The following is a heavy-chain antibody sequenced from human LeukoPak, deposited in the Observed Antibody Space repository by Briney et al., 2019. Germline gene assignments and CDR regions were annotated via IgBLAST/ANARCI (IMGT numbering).Heavy chain of an antibody. D-gene: IGHD5-24*01. J-gene: IGHJ4*02. CDR2: IAAGGGQT. CDR1: GFTFTSSSA. Sequence: SVKVSCKFGFTFTSSSAVQWVRQTRGQRLEWVGWIAAGGGQTRYAQKFQDRLSITRDMSTNTAYMELSSLRSDDTAVYYCAGDHPNYDYWGQGTQVTVSS. V-gene: IGHV1-58*01. CDR3: AGDHPNYDY.